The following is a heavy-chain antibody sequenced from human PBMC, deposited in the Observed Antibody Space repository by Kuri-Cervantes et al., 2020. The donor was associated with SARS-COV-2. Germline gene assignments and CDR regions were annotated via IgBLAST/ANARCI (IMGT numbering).Heavy chain of an antibody. CDR1: GYTFTSYG. D-gene: IGHD6-6*01. Sequence: ASVKVSCKASGYTFTSYGISWVRQAPGQGLEWMGWISAYNGNTNYAQKLQGRVTMTTDTSTSTAYMELSRLRSDDTAVYYCAREQLVVNSDAFDIWGQGTMVTVSS. CDR2: ISAYNGNT. J-gene: IGHJ3*02. V-gene: IGHV1-18*01. CDR3: AREQLVVNSDAFDI.